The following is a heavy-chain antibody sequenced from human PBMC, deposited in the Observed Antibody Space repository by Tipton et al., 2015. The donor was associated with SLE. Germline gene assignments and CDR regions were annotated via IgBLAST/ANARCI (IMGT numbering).Heavy chain of an antibody. V-gene: IGHV4-61*01. Sequence: TLSLNCTVYGSAISSSRYYSSCLSQPPVKSLELIEYIYYRGSTNYNPSLKSRVTISVDTSKNQFSLKLSSVTAADTAVYYCARGQYYYDSSGYSYYYYGMDVRGPVTTVTFSS. J-gene: IGHJ6*02. D-gene: IGHD3-22*01. CDR3: ARGQYYYDSSGYSYYYYGMDV. CDR2: IYYRGST. CDR1: GSAISSSRYY.